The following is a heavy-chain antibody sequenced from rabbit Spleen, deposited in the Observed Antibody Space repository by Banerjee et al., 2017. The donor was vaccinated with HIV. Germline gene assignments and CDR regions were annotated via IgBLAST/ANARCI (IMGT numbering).Heavy chain of an antibody. CDR2: INAVTGTP. CDR1: GVSLSDKDV. D-gene: IGHD1-1*01. CDR3: ASGYSDVYFSL. Sequence: QEQLEESGGDLVKPEGSLTLTCTASGVSLSDKDVMCWVRQAPGKGLEWIACINAVTGTPLYASRAKGRYAFSKTSSTTVTLEMTSLTAADTATYFCASGYSDVYFSLWGPGTLVTVS. J-gene: IGHJ4*01. V-gene: IGHV1S45*01.